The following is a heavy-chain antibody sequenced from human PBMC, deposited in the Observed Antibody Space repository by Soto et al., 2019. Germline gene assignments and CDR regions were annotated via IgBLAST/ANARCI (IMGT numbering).Heavy chain of an antibody. CDR3: ARDWSGIAAAVVYYYYYYGMDV. D-gene: IGHD6-13*01. CDR2: ISSSSSYI. Sequence: EVQLVESGGGLVKPRGSLRLSCAASGFTFSSYSMNWVRQAPGKGLEWVSSISSSSSYIYYADSVKGRFTISRDNAKNSLYLQMNSLRAEDTAVYYCARDWSGIAAAVVYYYYYYGMDVWGQGTTVTVSS. J-gene: IGHJ6*02. CDR1: GFTFSSYS. V-gene: IGHV3-21*01.